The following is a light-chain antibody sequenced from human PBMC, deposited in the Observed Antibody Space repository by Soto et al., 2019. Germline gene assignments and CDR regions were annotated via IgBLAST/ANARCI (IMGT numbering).Light chain of an antibody. CDR1: QSVSNN. Sequence: EIVLTQSPATLSLSPGERATLSCRASQSVSNNLAWYQHKPGQTPRLLIYDTSTRATGVPTRFSGSRSGAEFTLTINSLQSEDFAVYYCQPYNNWPLTFGGGTKVDIK. V-gene: IGKV3-15*01. CDR2: DTS. J-gene: IGKJ4*01. CDR3: QPYNNWPLT.